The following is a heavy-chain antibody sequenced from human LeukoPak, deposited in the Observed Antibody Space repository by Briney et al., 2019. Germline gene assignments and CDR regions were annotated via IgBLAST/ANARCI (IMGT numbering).Heavy chain of an antibody. J-gene: IGHJ4*02. CDR1: GFTVSSNY. D-gene: IGHD6-13*01. Sequence: GGSLRLSCAASGFTVSSNYMSWVRQAPGKGLEWVANIKQDGSEKYYVDSVKGRFTISRDNAKNSLYLQMNSLRAEDTAVYYCARLLVLVDYWGQGTLVTVSS. V-gene: IGHV3-7*01. CDR2: IKQDGSEK. CDR3: ARLLVLVDY.